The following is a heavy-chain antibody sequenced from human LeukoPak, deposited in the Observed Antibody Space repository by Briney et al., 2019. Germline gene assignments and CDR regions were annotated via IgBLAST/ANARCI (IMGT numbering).Heavy chain of an antibody. CDR2: IKSKTDGGTT. CDR3: TSRDWEVLPRNAFDI. J-gene: IGHJ3*02. Sequence: GGSLRLSCAASGFTFSGYSMNWVRQAPGKGLEWVGRIKSKTDGGTTDYAAPVKGRFSISRDDSKNTLYLQMNSLKTEDTAMYYCTSRDWEVLPRNAFDIWGQGAMVTVSS. CDR1: GFTFSGYS. D-gene: IGHD1-26*01. V-gene: IGHV3-15*07.